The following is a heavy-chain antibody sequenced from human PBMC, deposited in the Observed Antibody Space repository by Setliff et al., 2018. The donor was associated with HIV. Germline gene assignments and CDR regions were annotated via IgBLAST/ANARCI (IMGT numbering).Heavy chain of an antibody. CDR3: ARGRNYDSSGYGDHYYYMDV. CDR2: IIPIFGTT. V-gene: IGHV1-69*13. D-gene: IGHD3-22*01. CDR1: GGTFSSYP. Sequence: GASVKVSCKASGGTFSSYPISWVRQAPGQGLEWMGGIIPIFGTTHYAQKFQGRVTVTADESTSTAYMQLSSLRSDDTAVYYCARGRNYDSSGYGDHYYYMDVWGKGTTVTVSS. J-gene: IGHJ6*03.